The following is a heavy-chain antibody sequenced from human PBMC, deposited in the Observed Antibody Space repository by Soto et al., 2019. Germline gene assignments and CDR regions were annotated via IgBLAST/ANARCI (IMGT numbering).Heavy chain of an antibody. V-gene: IGHV4-61*08. J-gene: IGHJ4*02. D-gene: IGHD5-18*01. CDR1: GGSISSDVYY. Sequence: SETLSLTCTVSGGSISSDVYYWSWIRQPPGKGLEWIGYIYYSGSTNYNPSLKSRVTISVDTSKNQFSLSLTSVTAADTAVYYCSREYTYGSNFFDCWGQGVLVSVSS. CDR3: SREYTYGSNFFDC. CDR2: IYYSGST.